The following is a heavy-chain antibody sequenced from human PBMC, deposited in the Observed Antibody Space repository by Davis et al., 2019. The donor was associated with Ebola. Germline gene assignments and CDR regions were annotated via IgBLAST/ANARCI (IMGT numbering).Heavy chain of an antibody. Sequence: GESLKISCAASGFTFSSYAMSWVRQAPGKGLEWVSAISGSGGDTYYADSEKGRFTISRDNSKNTLYLQMNSLRAEETAVYYCARDRAARPYYYYYGMDVWGQGTTVTVSS. J-gene: IGHJ6*02. CDR3: ARDRAARPYYYYYGMDV. CDR2: ISGSGGDT. V-gene: IGHV3-23*01. D-gene: IGHD6-6*01. CDR1: GFTFSSYA.